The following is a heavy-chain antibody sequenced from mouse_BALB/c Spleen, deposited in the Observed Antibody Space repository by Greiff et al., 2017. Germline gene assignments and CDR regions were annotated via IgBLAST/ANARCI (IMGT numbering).Heavy chain of an antibody. CDR3: ASMVTTY. CDR2: INPSTGYT. CDR1: GYTFTSYW. V-gene: IGHV1-7*01. D-gene: IGHD2-1*01. Sequence: QVQLQQSGAELAKPGASVKMSCKASGYTFTSYWMHWVKQRPGQGLEWIGYINPSTGYTEYNQKFKDKATLTADKSSSTAYMQLSSLTSEDSAVYYCASMVTTYWGQGTLVTVAA. J-gene: IGHJ3*01.